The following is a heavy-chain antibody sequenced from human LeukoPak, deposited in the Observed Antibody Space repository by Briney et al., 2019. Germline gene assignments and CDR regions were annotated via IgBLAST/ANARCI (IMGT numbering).Heavy chain of an antibody. Sequence: PSEILSLTCTVSGGSISSGDYYWSWIRQPPGKGLEWIGYIYYSGSTYYNPSLKSRVTISVDTSKNQFSLKLSSVTAADTAVYYCARDSGSSGWYDYWGQGTLVTVSS. D-gene: IGHD6-19*01. CDR2: IYYSGST. CDR1: GGSISSGDYY. J-gene: IGHJ4*02. CDR3: ARDSGSSGWYDY. V-gene: IGHV4-30-4*01.